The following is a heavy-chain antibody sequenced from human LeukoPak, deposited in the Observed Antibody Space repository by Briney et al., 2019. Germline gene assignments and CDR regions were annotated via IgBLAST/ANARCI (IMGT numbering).Heavy chain of an antibody. J-gene: IGHJ3*02. Sequence: GASVKVSCKASGYTFTDYYMHWVQQAPGKGLEWMGRVDPEDGETIYAEKFQGRVTITADTSTDTAYMELSSLRSEDTAVYYCAAAPLWGTKFDIWGQGTMATVSS. V-gene: IGHV1-69-2*01. CDR3: AAAPLWGTKFDI. CDR2: VDPEDGET. CDR1: GYTFTDYY. D-gene: IGHD2-2*01.